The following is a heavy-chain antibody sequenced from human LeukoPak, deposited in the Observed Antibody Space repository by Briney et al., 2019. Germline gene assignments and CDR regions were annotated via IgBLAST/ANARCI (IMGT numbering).Heavy chain of an antibody. CDR3: ARVKRFLEWLPMDV. CDR1: GGSISSYY. J-gene: IGHJ6*04. V-gene: IGHV4-59*01. CDR2: IYYSGST. D-gene: IGHD3-3*01. Sequence: SETLSLTCTVSGGSISSYYWTWIRQPPGKGLEWIGYIYYSGSTNYNPSLKSRVTISVDTSKNQFSLKLSSVTAADTAVYYCARVKRFLEWLPMDVWGKGTTVTVSS.